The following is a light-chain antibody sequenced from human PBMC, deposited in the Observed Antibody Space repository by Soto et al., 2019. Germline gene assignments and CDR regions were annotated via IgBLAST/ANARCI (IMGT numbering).Light chain of an antibody. CDR1: QSVSSN. V-gene: IGKV3-20*01. CDR2: GAS. Sequence: EIVLTQSPATLSLSPGERATLSCRASQSVSSNLAWYQQKPGQAPRLLIYGASSRATGIPDRFSGSGSGTDFTLTISRLEPEDFSVYYCHQYGTAPLTFGPGTKVDIK. J-gene: IGKJ3*01. CDR3: HQYGTAPLT.